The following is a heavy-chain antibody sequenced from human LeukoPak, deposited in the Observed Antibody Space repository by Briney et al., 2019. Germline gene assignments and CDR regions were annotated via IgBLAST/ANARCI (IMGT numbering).Heavy chain of an antibody. D-gene: IGHD1-26*01. CDR3: ARGGGIAARRPWGYSGSYRHSTHRQEFDY. CDR1: GGSISSYY. V-gene: IGHV4-4*07. J-gene: IGHJ4*02. Sequence: PSETLSLTCTVSGGSISSYYWSWLRQPAGKGLEWVGRIYTSGSTNYNPSLKSLVSISLYTSKNQFSLKLSSVTAADTAVYYCARGGGIAARRPWGYSGSYRHSTHRQEFDYWGQGTLVTVSS. CDR2: IYTSGST.